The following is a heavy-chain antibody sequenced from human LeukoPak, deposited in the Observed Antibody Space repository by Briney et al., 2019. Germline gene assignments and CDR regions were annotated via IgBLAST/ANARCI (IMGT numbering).Heavy chain of an antibody. CDR1: GFTFRGYA. CDR2: ISGSGDNQ. CDR3: AKDWIPED. D-gene: IGHD5-18*01. V-gene: IGHV3-23*01. Sequence: GGSLRLSCAVSGFTFRGYAMNWVRQAPGKGLEWVALISGSGDNQYHADAVKGRFTISRDNSKNTLSLQMSSLRVEDTAVYYCAKDWIPEDWGQGTLVTVSS. J-gene: IGHJ4*02.